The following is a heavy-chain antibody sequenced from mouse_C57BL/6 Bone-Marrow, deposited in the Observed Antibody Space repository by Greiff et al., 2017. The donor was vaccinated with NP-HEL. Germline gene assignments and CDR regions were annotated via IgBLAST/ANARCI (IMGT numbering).Heavy chain of an antibody. V-gene: IGHV1-74*01. CDR1: GYTFTSYW. Sequence: VQLQQPGAELVKPGASVKVSCKASGYTFTSYWMHWVKQRPGQGLEWIGRIHPSDSDTNSNQKFKGKATLTVDKSSSTAYMQLSSLTSEDSAVYYCAIEANRGYFDVWGTGTTVTVSS. CDR2: IHPSDSDT. CDR3: AIEANRGYFDV. J-gene: IGHJ1*03.